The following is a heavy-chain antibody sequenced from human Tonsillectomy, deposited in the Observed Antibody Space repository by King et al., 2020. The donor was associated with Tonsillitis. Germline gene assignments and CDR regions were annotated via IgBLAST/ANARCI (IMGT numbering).Heavy chain of an antibody. Sequence: VQLVESGGGLVKPGGSLRLSCAASGFTLSTYTMNWVRQAPGKGLEWVSSISRSRTYIYYADSVKGRFTISRDNAKNSLDLQMNSLRAEDTAGYYCARDLKGVAAGDAYYFGMDVWGQGTTVTVSS. J-gene: IGHJ6*02. V-gene: IGHV3-21*01. CDR1: GFTLSTYT. CDR2: ISRSRTYI. CDR3: ARDLKGVAAGDAYYFGMDV. D-gene: IGHD6-13*01.